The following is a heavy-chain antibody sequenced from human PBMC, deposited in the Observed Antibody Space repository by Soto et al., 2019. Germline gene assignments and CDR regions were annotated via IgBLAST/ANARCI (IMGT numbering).Heavy chain of an antibody. CDR2: IGSSGST. CDR3: ASRYLY. CDR1: GDSISNGDYY. J-gene: IGHJ4*02. Sequence: TSETLSLTCTVSGDSISNGDYYWSWIRQPPGRGLEWIGYIGSSGSTYYNPSLKSRLTMSVDMSKNQFSLRLTSVTAADTAVYYCASRYLYWGQGLLVTVSS. D-gene: IGHD3-16*02. V-gene: IGHV4-30-4*01.